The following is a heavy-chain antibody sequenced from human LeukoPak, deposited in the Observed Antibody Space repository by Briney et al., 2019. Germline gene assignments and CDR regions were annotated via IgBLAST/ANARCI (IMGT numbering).Heavy chain of an antibody. J-gene: IGHJ4*02. CDR3: VVPAAIDY. CDR2: IIPIFGTA. CDR1: GGTFSSYT. D-gene: IGHD2-2*02. Sequence: GASVKVSCKASGGTFSSYTVSWVRQAPGQGLEWMGGIIPIFGTANYAQKFQGRVTITTDESTSTAYMELSSLRSEDTAVYYCVVPAAIDYRGQGTLVTVSS. V-gene: IGHV1-69*05.